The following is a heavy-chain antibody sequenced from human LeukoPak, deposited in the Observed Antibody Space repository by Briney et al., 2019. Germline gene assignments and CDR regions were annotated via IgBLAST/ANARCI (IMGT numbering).Heavy chain of an antibody. V-gene: IGHV3-30*18. CDR3: AKDLRGCSSTSCYPGY. CDR1: GFTFSSYG. CDR2: ISYDGSNK. J-gene: IGHJ4*02. D-gene: IGHD2-2*01. Sequence: GGSLRLSCAPSGFTFSSYGMHWVRQAPGKGLEWVAVISYDGSNKYYADSVKGRFTISRDNSKNTLYLQMNSLRAEDTAVYYCAKDLRGCSSTSCYPGYWGQGTLVTVSS.